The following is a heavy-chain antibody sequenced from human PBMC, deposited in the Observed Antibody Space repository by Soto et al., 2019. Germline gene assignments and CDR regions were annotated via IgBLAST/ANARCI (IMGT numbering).Heavy chain of an antibody. D-gene: IGHD3-16*01. CDR2: TSYDGSNN. Sequence: ESGGGVVQPGTSLRLSYVGSGFTFRSYVIHWVRQAPGKGLEWVALTSYDGSNNFYGDSVKGRFTISRHNSRNTVELQMDSLRFEDTALYYCARWGTTGGLDVWGQGTLVSVSS. V-gene: IGHV3-33*05. CDR1: GFTFRSYV. CDR3: ARWGTTGGLDV. J-gene: IGHJ4*02.